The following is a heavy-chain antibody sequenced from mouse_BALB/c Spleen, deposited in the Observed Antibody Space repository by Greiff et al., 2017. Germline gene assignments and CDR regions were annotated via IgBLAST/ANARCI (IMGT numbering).Heavy chain of an antibody. CDR2: ISYDGSN. D-gene: IGHD2-4*01. Sequence: EVQRVESGPGLVKPSQSLSLTCSVTGYSITSGYYWNWIRQFPGNKLEWMGYISYDGSNNYNPSLKNRISITRDTSKNQFFLKLNSVTTEDTATYYCASQEPYDYDFWFAYWGQGTLVTVSA. CDR1: GYSITSGYY. J-gene: IGHJ3*01. CDR3: ASQEPYDYDFWFAY. V-gene: IGHV3-6*02.